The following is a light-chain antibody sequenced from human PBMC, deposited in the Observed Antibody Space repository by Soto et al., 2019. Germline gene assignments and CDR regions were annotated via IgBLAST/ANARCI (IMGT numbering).Light chain of an antibody. CDR3: QQYNNWPRT. J-gene: IGKJ1*01. CDR2: GAS. CDR1: QSVTNN. V-gene: IGKV3-15*01. Sequence: EIVMTQSPDTLSVSPGERATLSCRASQSVTNNLAWYQQKPGQAPRLLIYGASTRTIAIPARFSGSGSGTDFTLTISSLQSEDFAVYYCQQYNNWPRTFGHGTKVDIK.